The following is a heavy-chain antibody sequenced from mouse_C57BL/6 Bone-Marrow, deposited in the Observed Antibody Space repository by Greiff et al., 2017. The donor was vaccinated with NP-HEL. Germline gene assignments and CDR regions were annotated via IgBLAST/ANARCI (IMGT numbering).Heavy chain of an antibody. CDR1: GYTFTGYW. CDR2: ILPGSGST. V-gene: IGHV1-9*01. D-gene: IGHD1-1*01. CDR3: ARRGITTVVATDWYFDV. Sequence: QVQLQQSGAELMKPGASVKLSCKATGYTFTGYWIEWVKQRPGHGLEWIGEILPGSGSTNYNEKFKGKATFTADTSSNTAYMQLSSLTTEDSAIYHCARRGITTVVATDWYFDVWGTGTTVTVSS. J-gene: IGHJ1*03.